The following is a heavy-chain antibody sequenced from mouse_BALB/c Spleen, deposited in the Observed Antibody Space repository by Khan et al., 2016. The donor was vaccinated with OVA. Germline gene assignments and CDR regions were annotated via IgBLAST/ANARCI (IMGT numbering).Heavy chain of an antibody. V-gene: IGHV9-1*02. CDR1: GYTFTNYG. Sequence: QIQLVQSGPELKKPGETVKISCKASGYTFTNYGMNWVKQAPGKGLKWMGWINTYTGEPTYADDFKGRFAFSLETSASTSYLQINNLQSEDMATYVCAREPRAMDYWGQGTSVTVSS. J-gene: IGHJ4*01. CDR2: INTYTGEP. CDR3: AREPRAMDY.